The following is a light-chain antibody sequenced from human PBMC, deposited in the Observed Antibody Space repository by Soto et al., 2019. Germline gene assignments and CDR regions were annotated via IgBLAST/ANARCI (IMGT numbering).Light chain of an antibody. J-gene: IGLJ1*01. CDR3: SSYAGSKNFV. Sequence: QSVLTQPPSASGSPGQSVTISCTGTSSDIGAYIYVSWYQQHPGKAPKLMISGVSRRPSGVPERFSGSKSGNTASLTVSGLQADDEAHYYCSSYAGSKNFVFGTGTKLTVL. CDR2: GVS. CDR1: SSDIGAYIY. V-gene: IGLV2-8*01.